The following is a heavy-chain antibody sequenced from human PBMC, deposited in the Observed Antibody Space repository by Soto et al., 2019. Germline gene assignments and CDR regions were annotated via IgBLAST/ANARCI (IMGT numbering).Heavy chain of an antibody. CDR3: ASVRSGEPQN. V-gene: IGHV3-53*01. Sequence: VWCLGLGCAASGYSVSSNYMSWVRQAPGKGLEWVSVIYSGGSTYYADSVKGRFTISRDNSKNTLYLQMNSLRAEDTAVYYCASVRSGEPQNWGQGTLVTVSS. CDR2: IYSGGST. J-gene: IGHJ4*02. D-gene: IGHD3-10*01. CDR1: GYSVSSNY.